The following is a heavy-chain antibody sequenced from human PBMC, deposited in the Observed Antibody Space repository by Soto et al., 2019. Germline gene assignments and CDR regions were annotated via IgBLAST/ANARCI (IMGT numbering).Heavy chain of an antibody. D-gene: IGHD6-19*01. V-gene: IGHV1-58*02. CDR3: AAQQWLVDVYYYYGMDV. CDR2: IVVGSGNT. Sequence: SGKVSCKASGFTFTSSAMQWVRQARGQRLEWIGWIVVGSGNTNYAQKFQERVTITRDMSTSTAYMELSSLRSEDTAVYYCAAQQWLVDVYYYYGMDVWGQGTTVTVSS. CDR1: GFTFTSSA. J-gene: IGHJ6*02.